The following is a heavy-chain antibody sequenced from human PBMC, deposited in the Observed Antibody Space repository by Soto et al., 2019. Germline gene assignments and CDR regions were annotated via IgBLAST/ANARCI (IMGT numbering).Heavy chain of an antibody. Sequence: PGGSLRLSCAASGFTFSSYAMSWVRQAPGKGLEWVSAISGSGGSTYYADSVKGRFTISRDNSKNTLYLQMNSLRAEDTAVYYCAKDLRVGRLRPNYFDYWGQGTLVTVSS. CDR3: AKDLRVGRLRPNYFDY. CDR2: ISGSGGST. J-gene: IGHJ4*02. V-gene: IGHV3-23*01. CDR1: GFTFSSYA. D-gene: IGHD5-12*01.